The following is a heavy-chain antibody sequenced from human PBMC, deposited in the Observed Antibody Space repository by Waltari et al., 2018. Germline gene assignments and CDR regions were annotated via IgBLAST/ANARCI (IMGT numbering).Heavy chain of an antibody. CDR2: IRYDGSNK. J-gene: IGHJ6*03. CDR3: AKDVGAANYYYMDV. V-gene: IGHV3-30*02. D-gene: IGHD1-26*01. CDR1: GFTFSSYG. Sequence: QVQLVESGGGVVQPGGSLRLSCAASGFTFSSYGMHWVRQAPGKGLEWVAFIRYDGSNKDYADSVKGRFTISRDNSKNTLYLQMNSLRAEDTAVYYCAKDVGAANYYYMDVWGKGTTVTVSS.